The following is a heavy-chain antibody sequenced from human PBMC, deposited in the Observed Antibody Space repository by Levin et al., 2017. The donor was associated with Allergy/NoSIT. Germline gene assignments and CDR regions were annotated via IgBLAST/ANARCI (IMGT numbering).Heavy chain of an antibody. D-gene: IGHD3-10*01. CDR3: ARDQSGWFDP. Sequence: GESLKISCAASGFTFSSYGMHWVRQAPGKGLEWVAVIWYDGSNKYYADSVKGRFTISRDNSKNTLYLQMNSLRAEDTAVYCCARDQSGWFDPWGQGTLVTVSS. V-gene: IGHV3-33*01. J-gene: IGHJ5*02. CDR1: GFTFSSYG. CDR2: IWYDGSNK.